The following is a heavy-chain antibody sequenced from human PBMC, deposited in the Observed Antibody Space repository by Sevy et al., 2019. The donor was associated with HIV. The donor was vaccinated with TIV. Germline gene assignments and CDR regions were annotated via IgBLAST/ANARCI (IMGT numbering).Heavy chain of an antibody. Sequence: GESLKISCQGSGYNFASYWIAWVRQMPGKGLEWMGIIFPGDSETSYSSSFQGQVTISADKSMQTACLQWSSLKTSDTAIYYCARKDMEENWFDPWGQGTLVTVSS. CDR3: ARKDMEENWFDP. CDR1: GYNFASYW. D-gene: IGHD1-1*01. CDR2: IFPGDSET. J-gene: IGHJ5*02. V-gene: IGHV5-51*01.